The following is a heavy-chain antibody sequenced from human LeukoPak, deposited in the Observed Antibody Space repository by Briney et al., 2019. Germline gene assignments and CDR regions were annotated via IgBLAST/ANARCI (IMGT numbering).Heavy chain of an antibody. CDR2: IYYSGST. D-gene: IGHD3-22*01. CDR3: ARDQNKDDSSGYYYYQYGMDV. CDR1: GGSISSGDYY. J-gene: IGHJ6*02. V-gene: IGHV4-30-4*01. Sequence: PSETLSLTCTVSGGSISSGDYYWTWIRQPPGKGLEWIGYIYYSGSTHYNPSLKSRVSISVGTAKNQFSLNLSSVTAADTAVYYCARDQNKDDSSGYYYYQYGMDVWGQGTTVTVSS.